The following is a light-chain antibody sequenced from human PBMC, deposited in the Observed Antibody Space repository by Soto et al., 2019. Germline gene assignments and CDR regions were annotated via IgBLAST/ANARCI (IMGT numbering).Light chain of an antibody. CDR1: SSDVGGYSY. J-gene: IGLJ2*01. Sequence: QSALTQPASVSGSPGQSITISCTGTSSDVGGYSYVSWYQQHPGKAPKLMIYDVSNRPSGISNRFSGSKSSNTASLTISGLQAEDEADYYCSSYTSSSTVVFGGGTKLTVL. CDR2: DVS. V-gene: IGLV2-14*01. CDR3: SSYTSSSTVV.